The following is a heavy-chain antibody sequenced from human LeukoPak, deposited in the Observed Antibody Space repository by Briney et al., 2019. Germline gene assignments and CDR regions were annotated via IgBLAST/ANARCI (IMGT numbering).Heavy chain of an antibody. D-gene: IGHD5-18*01. V-gene: IGHV4-30-4*01. CDR3: ARDAVSHSSHFDY. Sequence: SQALSLTCTVSGGSISSGDYYWSWIRLPPGKGLEWIGYIYYSGSTYYNPSLKGRVTISVDTSKNQFSLRLSSVTAADTAVYYCARDAVSHSSHFDYWGQGTLVTVSS. CDR2: IYYSGST. CDR1: GGSISSGDYY. J-gene: IGHJ4*02.